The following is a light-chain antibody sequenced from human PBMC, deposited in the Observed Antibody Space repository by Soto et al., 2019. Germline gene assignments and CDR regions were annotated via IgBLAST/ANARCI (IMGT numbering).Light chain of an antibody. Sequence: EIVMTQSPATLSVSPGERATLSCRASQSVGTKIAWYQQKPGQAPRLLIFATSTRATDVPARFSGSGSGTEFTLTISSLQSEDFAVYYCQQYNNWPPWTFGQGTKVDIK. J-gene: IGKJ1*01. CDR3: QQYNNWPPWT. CDR1: QSVGTK. V-gene: IGKV3-15*01. CDR2: ATS.